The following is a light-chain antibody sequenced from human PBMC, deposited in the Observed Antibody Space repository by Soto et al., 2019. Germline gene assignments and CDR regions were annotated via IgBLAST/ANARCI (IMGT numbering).Light chain of an antibody. CDR1: QSISNH. J-gene: IGKJ5*01. CDR3: QQRSNWPPIT. V-gene: IGKV3-11*01. CDR2: DAS. Sequence: EIVLTQSPATLSLSPGERATLSCRASQSISNHLAWYQQKPGQAPRLLIYDASNRATGIPARFSGSGSGTDFTLTISSLEPEDFAVYYCQQRSNWPPITIGQGTRLEIK.